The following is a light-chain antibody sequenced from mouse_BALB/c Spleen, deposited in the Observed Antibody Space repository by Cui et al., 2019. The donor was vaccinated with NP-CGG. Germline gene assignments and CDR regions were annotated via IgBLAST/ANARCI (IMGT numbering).Light chain of an antibody. Sequence: QAVVTQESALTTSPGETVTLTCRSSTGAVTTSNYANWVQEKPDHLFTGLIGGTNNRAPGVPARFSGSLIGEKAAVTITGAQTEDEAIYFCALWYSNHWVFGGGTKLTVL. CDR1: TGAVTTSNY. V-gene: IGLV1*01. CDR2: GTN. J-gene: IGLJ1*01. CDR3: ALWYSNHWV.